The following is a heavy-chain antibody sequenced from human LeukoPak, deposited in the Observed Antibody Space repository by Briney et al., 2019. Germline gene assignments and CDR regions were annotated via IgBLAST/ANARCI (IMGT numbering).Heavy chain of an antibody. V-gene: IGHV3-7*01. Sequence: GGSLRLSCAASGFTFDDYAMHWVRQAPGKGLEWVANINLDGSVIHYVDSAKGRFTISRDNAKNSLYLQMNYLRAEDTAFYYCATSDDSSGSDWGQGTLVTVSS. CDR3: ATSDDSSGSD. J-gene: IGHJ4*02. CDR1: GFTFDDYA. D-gene: IGHD3-22*01. CDR2: INLDGSVI.